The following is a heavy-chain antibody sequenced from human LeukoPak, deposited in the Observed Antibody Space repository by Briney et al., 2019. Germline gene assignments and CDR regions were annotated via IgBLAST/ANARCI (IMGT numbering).Heavy chain of an antibody. CDR2: ISSSGSTI. CDR1: GFTFSSYE. D-gene: IGHD1-26*01. J-gene: IGHJ4*02. Sequence: GGSLRLSCAASGFTFSSYEMNWVRQAPGKGLEWVSYISSSGSTIYYADSVKGRFTISRDNAKNSLYLQMNSLRAEDTAVYYCARDFGHWELNGGYYFDYWGQGTLVTVSS. CDR3: ARDFGHWELNGGYYFDY. V-gene: IGHV3-48*03.